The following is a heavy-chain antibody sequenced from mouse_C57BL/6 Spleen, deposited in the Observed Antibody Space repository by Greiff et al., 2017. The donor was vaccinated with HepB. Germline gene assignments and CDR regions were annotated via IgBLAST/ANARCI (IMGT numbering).Heavy chain of an antibody. CDR1: GYTFTSYW. D-gene: IGHD2-2*01. V-gene: IGHV1-69*01. J-gene: IGHJ3*01. CDR2: IDPSDSYT. Sequence: VQLQQSGAELVMPGASVKLSCKASGYTFTSYWMHWVKQRPGQGLEWIGEIDPSDSYTNYNQKFKGKSTLTVDKSSSTAYMQLSSLTSADSAVYYCARDGYDSFAYWGQGTLVTVSA. CDR3: ARDGYDSFAY.